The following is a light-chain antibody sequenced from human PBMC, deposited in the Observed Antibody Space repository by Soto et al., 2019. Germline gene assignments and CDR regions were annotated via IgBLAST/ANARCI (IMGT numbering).Light chain of an antibody. J-gene: IGLJ2*01. Sequence: QSALTQPPSASGSPGQSVTISCTGTSSDVGGYNYVSWYQQHPGKAPKLMIYEVIKRPSGVPDRFSGSKLGNTASLTVSGLQAEDEADYYCSSYAGSNNLVFGGGTKLTVL. V-gene: IGLV2-8*01. CDR1: SSDVGGYNY. CDR3: SSYAGSNNLV. CDR2: EVI.